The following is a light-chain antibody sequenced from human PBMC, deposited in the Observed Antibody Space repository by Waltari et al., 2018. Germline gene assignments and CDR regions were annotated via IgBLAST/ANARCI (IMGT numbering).Light chain of an antibody. CDR2: DVS. Sequence: QSALTQPASVSGSPGQSITISCSGISSDVGGYNFVSWYQQHPGKAPNLLIFDVSNRPSGVSNRVSGSKSGNTASLTISGLQPEDEADYYCSSYRRSSTYVLLGGGTKLTVL. V-gene: IGLV2-14*03. J-gene: IGLJ2*01. CDR1: SSDVGGYNF. CDR3: SSYRRSSTYVL.